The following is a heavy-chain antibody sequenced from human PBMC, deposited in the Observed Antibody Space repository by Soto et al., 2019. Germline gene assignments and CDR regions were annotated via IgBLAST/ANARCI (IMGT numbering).Heavy chain of an antibody. J-gene: IGHJ6*02. Sequence: GGSLRLSCAASGFTFSSYSMNWVRQAPGKGLEWVSSISSSSSYIYYADSVKGRFTISRDNAKNSLYLQMNSLRAEDTAVYYCAREDYGDYEENYYGMDFWGQGTTVTVSS. CDR1: GFTFSSYS. CDR2: ISSSSSYI. CDR3: AREDYGDYEENYYGMDF. D-gene: IGHD4-17*01. V-gene: IGHV3-21*01.